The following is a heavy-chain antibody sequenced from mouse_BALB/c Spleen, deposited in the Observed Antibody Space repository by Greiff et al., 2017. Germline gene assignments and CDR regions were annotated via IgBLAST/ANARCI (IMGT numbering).Heavy chain of an antibody. CDR1: GYTFTDYN. Sequence: VQLQQSGPELVKPGASVKIPCKASGYTFTDYNMDWVKQSHGKSLEWIGDINPNNGGTNYNQKFKGKATLTVDKSSSTAYMELRSLTSEDTAVYYCARRTTAKAMDYWGQGTSVTVSS. V-gene: IGHV1-18*01. J-gene: IGHJ4*01. CDR2: INPNNGGT. D-gene: IGHD1-2*01. CDR3: ARRTTAKAMDY.